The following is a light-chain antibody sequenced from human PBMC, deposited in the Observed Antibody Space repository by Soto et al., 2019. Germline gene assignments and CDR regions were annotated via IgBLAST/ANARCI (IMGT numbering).Light chain of an antibody. J-gene: IGLJ2*01. CDR1: SGSIASNY. CDR2: EDN. Sequence: NFMLTQPHSVSESPGKTVTISCTRSSGSIASNYVQWYQQRPGSSTTTVIYEDNQRPSVVPDRFSGSIDSSSNSASLSISGLKTEYEADYYCQSNDSSNQVFGGGTKLTVL. V-gene: IGLV6-57*01. CDR3: QSNDSSNQV.